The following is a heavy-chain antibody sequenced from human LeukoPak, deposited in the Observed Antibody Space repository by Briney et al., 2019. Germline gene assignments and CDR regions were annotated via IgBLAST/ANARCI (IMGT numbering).Heavy chain of an antibody. V-gene: IGHV4-61*02. CDR2: IYTSGST. CDR1: GGSISSGSYY. CDR3: AREEGWGDYFDY. Sequence: PSQTLSLTCTVSGGSISSGSYYWSWIRQPAGKGLEWIGRIYTSGSTNYNPSLKSRVTISVDTSKNQFSLELSSVTAADTAVYYCAREEGWGDYFDYWGQGTLVTVSS. D-gene: IGHD3-10*01. J-gene: IGHJ4*02.